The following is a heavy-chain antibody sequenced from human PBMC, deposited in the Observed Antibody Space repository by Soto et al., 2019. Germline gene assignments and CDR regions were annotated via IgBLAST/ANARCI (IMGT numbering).Heavy chain of an antibody. CDR1: GGSISSSSYY. Sequence: SETLSLTCTVSGGSISSSSYYWGWIRQPPGKGLEWIGSIYYSGSTYYNPSLKSRVTISVDTSKNQFSLKLSSVTAADTAVYYCARQLLTTKLTVSWFDPWGQGTLVTVSS. J-gene: IGHJ5*02. CDR3: ARQLLTTKLTVSWFDP. CDR2: IYYSGST. D-gene: IGHD4-4*01. V-gene: IGHV4-39*01.